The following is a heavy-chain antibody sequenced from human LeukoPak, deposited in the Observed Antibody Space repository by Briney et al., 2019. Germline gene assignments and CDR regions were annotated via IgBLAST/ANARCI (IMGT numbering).Heavy chain of an antibody. Sequence: GGSLRLSCAASGFTFSAYSMNWVRQAPGKGLEWVSYISGSSNTIYYADSVKGRFTISRDNAKNLLYLQMNSLRDEDTAVYYCAPHRDGSYPFDYWGQGTLVTVSS. V-gene: IGHV3-48*02. D-gene: IGHD1-26*01. CDR1: GFTFSAYS. J-gene: IGHJ4*02. CDR2: ISGSSNTI. CDR3: APHRDGSYPFDY.